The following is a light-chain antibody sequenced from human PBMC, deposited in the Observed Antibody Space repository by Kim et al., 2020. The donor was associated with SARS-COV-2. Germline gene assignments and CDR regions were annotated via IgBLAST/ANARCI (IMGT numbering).Light chain of an antibody. J-gene: IGLJ2*01. CDR2: GKN. Sequence: VALGKTVRITCQADSLRSYYASWYQQEPGQATILVIYGKNNRPAGFPHRFSGSSSGNTASLTITGNQASDEADYYCNSRNSNDNVVFGGGTQLTVL. CDR1: SLRSYY. CDR3: NSRNSNDNVV. V-gene: IGLV3-19*01.